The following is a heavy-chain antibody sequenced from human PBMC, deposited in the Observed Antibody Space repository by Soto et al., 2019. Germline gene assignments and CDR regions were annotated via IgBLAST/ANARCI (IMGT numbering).Heavy chain of an antibody. V-gene: IGHV1-69*01. CDR2: IIPSFGTA. J-gene: IGHJ4*02. Sequence: QVKLVQSGAEVKKPGSSVKVSCKASGGTFSSYSINWVRQAPGQGLEWMGEIIPSFGTANYAQKFQGRVTITADESTSTAYMELSSLRSEDTAVYYCARDGGRHSGGIDYWGQGTLVTVSS. CDR1: GGTFSSYS. D-gene: IGHD1-26*01. CDR3: ARDGGRHSGGIDY.